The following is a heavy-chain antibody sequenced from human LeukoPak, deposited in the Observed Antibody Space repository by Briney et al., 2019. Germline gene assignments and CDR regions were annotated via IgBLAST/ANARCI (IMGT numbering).Heavy chain of an antibody. Sequence: ASVKVSCKASGGTFSSYAISWVRQAPGQGLEWMGGIIPIFGTANYAQKFQGRVTITADESTSTAYMELSSLRSEDTAVYYCASGYCNSTSCYTGYYYYYGMDVWGQGTTVTVSS. CDR1: GGTFSSYA. D-gene: IGHD2-2*02. J-gene: IGHJ6*02. CDR3: ASGYCNSTSCYTGYYYYYGMDV. CDR2: IIPIFGTA. V-gene: IGHV1-69*13.